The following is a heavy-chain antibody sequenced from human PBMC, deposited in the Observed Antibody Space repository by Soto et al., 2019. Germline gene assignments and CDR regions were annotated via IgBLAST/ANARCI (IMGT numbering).Heavy chain of an antibody. CDR3: ATEDAHRNGWYSFCY. CDR2: IWYDGSNK. Sequence: QVQLVESGGGVVQPGRSLRLSCAASGFTFSSYGMHWVRQAPGKGLEWVAVIWYDGSNKYYADSVKGRFTISRDNSKSKLYLQMNSLRAADTAVYYCATEDAHRNGWYSFCYWGQGTLLTVSS. V-gene: IGHV3-33*01. J-gene: IGHJ4*02. D-gene: IGHD6-19*01. CDR1: GFTFSSYG.